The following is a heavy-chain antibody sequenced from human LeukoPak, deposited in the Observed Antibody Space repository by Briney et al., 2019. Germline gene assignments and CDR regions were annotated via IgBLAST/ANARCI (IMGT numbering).Heavy chain of an antibody. CDR1: GGTFSGYA. Sequence: ASVKVSCKASGGTFSGYAISWVRRAPGQGLEWMGGIIPIFGTANYAQKFQGRVTTTADESTSTAYMELSSLRSEDTAVYYCGREPYCSGGSCSSAPLDYWGQATLVTVSS. V-gene: IGHV1-69*13. CDR3: GREPYCSGGSCSSAPLDY. J-gene: IGHJ4*02. D-gene: IGHD2-15*01. CDR2: IIPIFGTA.